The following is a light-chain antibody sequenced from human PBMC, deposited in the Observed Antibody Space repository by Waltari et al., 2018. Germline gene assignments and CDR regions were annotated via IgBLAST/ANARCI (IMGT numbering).Light chain of an antibody. CDR1: QSVLHSSNNQNA. CDR3: QQYYNTPFT. J-gene: IGKJ3*01. V-gene: IGKV4-1*01. CDR2: WAS. Sequence: DIVMTQSPDSLAVSLGERVTINCKSSQSVLHSSNNQNALAWYQQKPGQTPNLLIYWASTREAGVPDRFSGSGSGTEFTLTISSLQAEDVAVYYCQQYYNTPFTFGPGTRVDIK.